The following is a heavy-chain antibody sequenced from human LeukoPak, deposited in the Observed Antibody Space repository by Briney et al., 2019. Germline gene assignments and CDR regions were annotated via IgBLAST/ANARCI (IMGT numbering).Heavy chain of an antibody. CDR3: AKRSDYGGNGNYFDY. V-gene: IGHV3-23*01. CDR2: ISGRDTNT. D-gene: IGHD4-23*01. J-gene: IGHJ4*02. CDR1: GFTFSSYG. Sequence: GGSLRLSCAASGFTFSSYGMSWVRQAPVKGLEWVSTISGRDTNTYYADSVEGRFIISRDNSKNTLYLQMNSLRAEDTAVYYCAKRSDYGGNGNYFDYWGQGAPVTVSS.